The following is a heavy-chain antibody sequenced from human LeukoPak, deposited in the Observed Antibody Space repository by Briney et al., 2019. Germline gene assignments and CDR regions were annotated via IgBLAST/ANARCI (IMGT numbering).Heavy chain of an antibody. J-gene: IGHJ4*02. Sequence: ASVKVSCKASGYTFTGYYMHWVRQAPGQGLEWMGWINPNSGGTNYAQKFQGRVTMTRDTSISTAYMELSRLRSDDTAVYYCARDHDYSNGPAGYWGQGTLVTVSS. CDR3: ARDHDYSNGPAGY. CDR1: GYTFTGYY. D-gene: IGHD4-11*01. CDR2: INPNSGGT. V-gene: IGHV1-2*02.